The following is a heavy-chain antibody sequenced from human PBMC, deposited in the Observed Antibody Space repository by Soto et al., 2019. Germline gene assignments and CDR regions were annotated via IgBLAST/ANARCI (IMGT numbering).Heavy chain of an antibody. CDR2: ISAYNGNT. D-gene: IGHD3-22*01. CDR1: GYTFATYG. V-gene: IGHV1-18*01. J-gene: IGHJ4*02. CDR3: ARASPYYYDSILGY. Sequence: ASVKVSCKASGYTFATYGVSWVRQAPGQGLEWMGWISAYNGNTNYAQKLQGRLTMTTNTSTSTVYMELRSLRSDDTAVYYCARASPYYYDSILGYWGQGTLVTVSS.